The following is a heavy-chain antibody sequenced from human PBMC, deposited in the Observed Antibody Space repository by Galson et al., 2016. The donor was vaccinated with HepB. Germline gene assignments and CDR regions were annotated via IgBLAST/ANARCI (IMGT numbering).Heavy chain of an antibody. CDR1: GFTFGGHY. D-gene: IGHD2-8*01. V-gene: IGHV3-72*01. Sequence: SLRLSCAASGFTFGGHYMDWVRQAPGKGLEWVGRARSKFHRYSTEYAASGQGRFTVSRDESKNSLYLQMNSLKVEDTAVYFCARGPFCTSPYCPGPFNSWDQGTLVTVSS. CDR2: ARSKFHRYST. CDR3: ARGPFCTSPYCPGPFNS. J-gene: IGHJ5*02.